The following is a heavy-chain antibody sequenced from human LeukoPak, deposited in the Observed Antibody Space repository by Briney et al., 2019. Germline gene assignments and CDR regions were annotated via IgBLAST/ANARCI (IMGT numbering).Heavy chain of an antibody. J-gene: IGHJ4*02. CDR1: GFSVSGNY. D-gene: IGHD3-16*01. CDR2: INIHDDA. Sequence: GESLRLSCAASGFSVSGNYLTWVRQAPGRGLEWVSFINIHDDAFYADSVKGRFTASRDNSKNILYLQMNSLRAEDTAIYYCARGLVYYDTTGSYLAERPYFDSWGQGTLVTVSS. CDR3: ARGLVYYDTTGSYLAERPYFDS. V-gene: IGHV3-53*01.